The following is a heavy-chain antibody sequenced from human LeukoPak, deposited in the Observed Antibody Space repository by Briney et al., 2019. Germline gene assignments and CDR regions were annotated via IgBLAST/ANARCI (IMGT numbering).Heavy chain of an antibody. J-gene: IGHJ4*02. CDR1: GAAISSGTYY. Sequence: SESLSLTCNVSGAAISSGTYYWSWIRQPAGKGLEWIGRIFTSGNTDYNPSLKSRVTMSVDTSKTQFSLKLSSVTAADTAVYYCARERPRAARPPFDYWGQGTLVTVSS. V-gene: IGHV4-61*02. D-gene: IGHD6-6*01. CDR3: ARERPRAARPPFDY. CDR2: IFTSGNT.